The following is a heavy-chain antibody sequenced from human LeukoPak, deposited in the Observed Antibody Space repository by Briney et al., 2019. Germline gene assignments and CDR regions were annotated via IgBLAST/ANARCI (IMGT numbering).Heavy chain of an antibody. J-gene: IGHJ3*02. CDR1: GYTFTGYY. CDR2: INPRGGST. V-gene: IGHV1-46*01. CDR3: VRVKSYYYDTSDKDAFDI. Sequence: ASVKVSCKASGYTFTGYYMHWVRQAPGQGLEWMGIINPRGGSTSYTQKFQGRVTMTRDTSTSTVYMELSSLRSEDTAVYYCVRVKSYYYDTSDKDAFDIWGQGTMVTVSS. D-gene: IGHD3-22*01.